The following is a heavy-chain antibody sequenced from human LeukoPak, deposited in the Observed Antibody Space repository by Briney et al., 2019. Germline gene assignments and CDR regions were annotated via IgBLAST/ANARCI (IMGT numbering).Heavy chain of an antibody. J-gene: IGHJ4*02. CDR1: GFTFSTYW. CDR3: VSFSSPG. V-gene: IGHV3-7*01. CDR2: IKQDGSEK. D-gene: IGHD6-6*01. Sequence: GGSLRLSCAASGFTFSTYWMHWVRQAPGKGLEWVANIKQDGSEKYYVDSVKGRFTISRDNAKNTLYLQMNSLRAEDTAVYYCVSFSSPGWGQGTLVTVSS.